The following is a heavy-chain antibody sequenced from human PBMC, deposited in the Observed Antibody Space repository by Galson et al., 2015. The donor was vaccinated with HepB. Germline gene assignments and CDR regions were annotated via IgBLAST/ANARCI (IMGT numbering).Heavy chain of an antibody. Sequence: SVKVSCKASGGTFSSYAISWVRQAPGQGLEWMGGIIPILGIANYAQKFQGRVTITADKSTSTAYMERSSLRSEDTAVYYCATDPAPLGSGSYLRFDYWSQGTLVTVSS. CDR3: ATDPAPLGSGSYLRFDY. J-gene: IGHJ4*02. CDR2: IIPILGIA. CDR1: GGTFSSYA. D-gene: IGHD3-10*01. V-gene: IGHV1-69*10.